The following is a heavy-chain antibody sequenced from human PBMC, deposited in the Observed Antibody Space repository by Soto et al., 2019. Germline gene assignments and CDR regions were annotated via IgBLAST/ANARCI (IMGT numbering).Heavy chain of an antibody. J-gene: IGHJ1*01. CDR2: INPNSGGT. CDR3: ARGQSPDFLLVPAAISSFYA. Sequence: ASVKVSCKASGYTFTGYYMHWVRQAPGQGLEWMGWINPNSGGTNYAQKFQGWVTMTRDTSISTAYMELSRLRSDDTAVYYCARGQSPDFLLVPAAISSFYACGQGTVVPVSA. D-gene: IGHD2-2*01. CDR1: GYTFTGYY. V-gene: IGHV1-2*04.